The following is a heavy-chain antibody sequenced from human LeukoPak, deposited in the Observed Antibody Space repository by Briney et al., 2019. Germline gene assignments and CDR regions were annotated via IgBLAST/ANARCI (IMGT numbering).Heavy chain of an antibody. D-gene: IGHD5-24*01. CDR2: INHSGST. Sequence: SETLSLTCAVYGGSFSGYYWSWIRQPPGKGLEWIGEINHSGSTNYNPSLKSRVTISVDTSKNQFSLKLSSVTAADTAVYYCARDGYNSEDSAWGDYYYMDVWGKGTTVTISS. J-gene: IGHJ6*03. CDR1: GGSFSGYY. V-gene: IGHV4-34*01. CDR3: ARDGYNSEDSAWGDYYYMDV.